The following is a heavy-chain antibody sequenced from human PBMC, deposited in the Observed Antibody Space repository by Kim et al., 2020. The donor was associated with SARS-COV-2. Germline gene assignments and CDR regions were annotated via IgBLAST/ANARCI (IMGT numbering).Heavy chain of an antibody. V-gene: IGHV3-49*04. CDR2: NRKKKHGTKK. CDR1: GFTFREYD. J-gene: IGHJ4*02. CDR3: ARWSRHRDGYNLDY. D-gene: IGHD5-12*01. Sequence: GGSLRLSCTPSGFTFREYDNTRVTKHTEKTQERAGLNRKKKHGTKKQNAASVKGRFTISRDDSKTSAYLQMNSLKTEDTAVYYCARWSRHRDGYNLDYWGQGTLVTVSS.